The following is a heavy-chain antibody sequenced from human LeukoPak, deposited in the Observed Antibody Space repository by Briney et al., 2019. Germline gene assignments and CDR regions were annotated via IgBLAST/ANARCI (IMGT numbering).Heavy chain of an antibody. CDR2: IYYSGST. D-gene: IGHD3-10*01. V-gene: IGHV4-39*01. CDR3: AGSITMVQGVDAFDI. CDR1: GGSISSSSYY. J-gene: IGHJ3*02. Sequence: PSETLFLTCTVSGGSISSSSYYWGWIRQPPGKGLEWIGSIYYSGSTYYNPSLKSRVTISVDTSKNQFSLKLSSVTAADTAVYYCAGSITMVQGVDAFDIWGQGTMVTVSS.